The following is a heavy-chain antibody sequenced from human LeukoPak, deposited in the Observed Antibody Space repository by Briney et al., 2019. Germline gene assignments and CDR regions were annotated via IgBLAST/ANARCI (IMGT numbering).Heavy chain of an antibody. CDR1: GFTFSSYW. D-gene: IGHD1-14*01. V-gene: IGHV3-74*01. J-gene: IGHJ4*02. CDR2: INPGGSST. CDR3: ARSNQADDY. Sequence: GGSLRLSCAASGFTFSSYWMHWVRQVPGKGLVWVSRINPGGSSTVYADSVKGRFTISRDNAKNALYLRMDSLRAGDTAIYYCARSNQADDYWGQGTLVTVSS.